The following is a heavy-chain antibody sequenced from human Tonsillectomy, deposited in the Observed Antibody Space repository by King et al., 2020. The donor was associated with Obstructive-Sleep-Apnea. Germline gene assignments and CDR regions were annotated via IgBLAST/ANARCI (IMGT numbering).Heavy chain of an antibody. CDR3: ARDLSTVVSESYFDY. CDR2: INTHTGNT. D-gene: IGHD4-23*01. V-gene: IGHV1-18*01. CDR1: GYIFTSYG. J-gene: IGHJ4*02. Sequence: QLVQSGGEVKKPGASVKVSCKASGYIFTSYGISWVRQAPGQGLEWMGWINTHTGNTNYAQKVQGRVTMTTDTSTSTAYMEVRSLRSDDTAVYYCARDLSTVVSESYFDYWGQGTLVTVSS.